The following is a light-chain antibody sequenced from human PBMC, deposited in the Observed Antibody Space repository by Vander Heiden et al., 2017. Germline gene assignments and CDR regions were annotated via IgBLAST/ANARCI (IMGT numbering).Light chain of an antibody. V-gene: IGKV3-20*01. J-gene: IGKJ1*01. CDR3: QQHGSSPHWT. CDR2: GAS. Sequence: EIVLTQSPGTLSLSTGERATLSCRASQSVSSSYLAWYQQKPGQAPRLLICGASSRATGIPDRFSGSGCGTDFTLTISRLEPEDFAGYYCQQHGSSPHWTVGQGTKVEIK. CDR1: QSVSSSY.